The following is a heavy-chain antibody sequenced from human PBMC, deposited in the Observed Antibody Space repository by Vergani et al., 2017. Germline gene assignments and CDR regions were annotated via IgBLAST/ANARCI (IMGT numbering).Heavy chain of an antibody. Sequence: QVQLQQWGAGLLKPSETLSLTCAVYGGSFSGYYWSWIRQPPGKGLEWIGEINHSGSTNYNPSLKSRVTISVDTSKNQFSLKLSSVTAADTAVYYCARGRSNRKRLQKGGGWFDPWGQGTLVTVSS. D-gene: IGHD6-25*01. CDR3: ARGRSNRKRLQKGGGWFDP. J-gene: IGHJ5*02. CDR2: INHSGST. CDR1: GGSFSGYY. V-gene: IGHV4-34*01.